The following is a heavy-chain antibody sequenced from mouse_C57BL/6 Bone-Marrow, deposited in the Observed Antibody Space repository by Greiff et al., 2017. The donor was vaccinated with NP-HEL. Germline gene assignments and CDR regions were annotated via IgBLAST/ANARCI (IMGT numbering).Heavy chain of an antibody. CDR2: INPGSGGT. V-gene: IGHV1-54*01. CDR1: GYAFTNYL. Sequence: VKLQESGAELVRPGTSVKVSCKASGYAFTNYLIEWVKQRPGQGLEWIGVINPGSGGTNYNEKFKGKATLTADKSSSPAYMQLSSLTSEDSAVYFCARYGNYQYYYAMDYWGQGTSVTVSS. CDR3: ARYGNYQYYYAMDY. J-gene: IGHJ4*01. D-gene: IGHD2-1*01.